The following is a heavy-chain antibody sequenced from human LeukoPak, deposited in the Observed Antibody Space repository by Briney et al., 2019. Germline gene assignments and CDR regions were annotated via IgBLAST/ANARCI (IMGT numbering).Heavy chain of an antibody. D-gene: IGHD3-3*01. V-gene: IGHV3-33*01. CDR3: ARGDTIFGVVIHGDYFDY. Sequence: GGSLRLSCAASGFTFSSYGMHWVRQAPGKGLEWVAVIWYDGSNKYYADSVKGRFTISRDNSKNTLYLQMNSLRAEDTAVYYCARGDTIFGVVIHGDYFDYWGQGTLVTVSS. CDR1: GFTFSSYG. CDR2: IWYDGSNK. J-gene: IGHJ4*02.